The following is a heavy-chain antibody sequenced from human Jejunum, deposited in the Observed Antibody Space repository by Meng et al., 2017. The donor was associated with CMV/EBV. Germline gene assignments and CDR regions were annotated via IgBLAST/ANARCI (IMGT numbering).Heavy chain of an antibody. CDR1: DYY. CDR3: ARVPLSPYYGSGSYYPGWFDP. V-gene: IGHV3-11*04. J-gene: IGHJ5*02. CDR2: ISSSGSTI. Sequence: DYYMSWLRQAPGEGLEWVSYISSSGSTIYYADSVKGRFTISRDNAKNSLYLQMNSLRAKDTAVYYCARVPLSPYYGSGSYYPGWFDPWGQGTLVTVSS. D-gene: IGHD3-10*01.